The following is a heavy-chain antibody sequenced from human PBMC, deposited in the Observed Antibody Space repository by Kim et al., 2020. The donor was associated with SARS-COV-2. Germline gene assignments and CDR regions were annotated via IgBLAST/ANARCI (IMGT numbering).Heavy chain of an antibody. CDR2: TI. CDR3: AREGMVTPAP. Sequence: TIYYADSVKGRFTISRDNAKNSLYLQMNSLRDEDTAVYYCAREGMVTPAPWGQGTLVTVSS. D-gene: IGHD2-21*02. V-gene: IGHV3-48*02. J-gene: IGHJ5*02.